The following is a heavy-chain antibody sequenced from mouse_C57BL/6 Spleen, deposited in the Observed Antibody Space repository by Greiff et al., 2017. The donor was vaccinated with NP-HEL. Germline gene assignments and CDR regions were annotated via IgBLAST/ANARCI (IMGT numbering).Heavy chain of an antibody. CDR2: ISYDGSN. Sequence: VQLQESGPGLVKPSQSLSLTCSVTGYSITSGYYWNWIRQFPGNKLEWMGYISYDGSNNYNPSLKNRISITRDTSKNQFFLKLNSVTTEDTATYYCARGNYDYDWFADWGQGTLVTVSA. CDR3: ARGNYDYDWFAD. CDR1: GYSITSGYY. D-gene: IGHD2-4*01. V-gene: IGHV3-6*01. J-gene: IGHJ3*01.